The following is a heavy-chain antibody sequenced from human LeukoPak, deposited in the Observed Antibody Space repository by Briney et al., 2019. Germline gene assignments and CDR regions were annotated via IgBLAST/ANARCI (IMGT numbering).Heavy chain of an antibody. CDR3: ARVTVGATTTNACDI. Sequence: SETLSLTCTVSGGSISSGDYYWSWIRQPPGKGLEWIGYIYYSGSTYYNPSLKSRVTISVDTSKNQFSLKLSSVTAADTAVYYCARVTVGATTTNACDIWGQGTMVTVSS. CDR1: GGSISSGDYY. D-gene: IGHD1-26*01. CDR2: IYYSGST. V-gene: IGHV4-30-4*08. J-gene: IGHJ3*02.